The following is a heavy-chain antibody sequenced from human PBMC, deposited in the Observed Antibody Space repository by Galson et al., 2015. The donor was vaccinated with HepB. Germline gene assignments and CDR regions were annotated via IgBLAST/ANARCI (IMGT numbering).Heavy chain of an antibody. Sequence: LRLSCAASGFTFSSYAMSWVRQAPGKGLEWVSAISGSGGSTYYADSVKGRFTISRDNSNNTLYLQMNSLRAEDTAVYYCAKDRIAAAGIKGWFDPWGQGTLVTVSS. CDR3: AKDRIAAAGIKGWFDP. CDR1: GFTFSSYA. V-gene: IGHV3-23*01. D-gene: IGHD6-13*01. J-gene: IGHJ5*02. CDR2: ISGSGGST.